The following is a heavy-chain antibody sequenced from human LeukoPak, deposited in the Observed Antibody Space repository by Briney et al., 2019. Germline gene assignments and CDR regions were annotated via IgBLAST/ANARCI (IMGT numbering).Heavy chain of an antibody. V-gene: IGHV1-2*02. CDR2: INPNSGGT. CDR1: GYTFTGYY. J-gene: IGHJ6*02. D-gene: IGHD6-6*01. Sequence: EASVKVSCKASGYTFTGYYMHWVRQAPGQGLEWMGWINPNSGGTNYAQKFQGRVTMTRDTSISTAYMELSRLRSDDTAVYYCARTNSSSDGMDVWGQGTTVTVSS. CDR3: ARTNSSSDGMDV.